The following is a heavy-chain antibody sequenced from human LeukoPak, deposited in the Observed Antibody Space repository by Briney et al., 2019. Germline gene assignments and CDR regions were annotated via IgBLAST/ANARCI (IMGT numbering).Heavy chain of an antibody. J-gene: IGHJ4*02. CDR2: ISGSGGST. CDR1: GFTFSSYA. Sequence: GGSLRLSCAASGFTFSSYAMSWVRQAPGKGLEWVSAISGSGGSTYCADSVKGRFTISRDNSKNTLYLQMNSLRAEDTAVYYCAKTYYYDSSGYSGNFDYWGQGTLVTVSS. V-gene: IGHV3-23*01. CDR3: AKTYYYDSSGYSGNFDY. D-gene: IGHD3-22*01.